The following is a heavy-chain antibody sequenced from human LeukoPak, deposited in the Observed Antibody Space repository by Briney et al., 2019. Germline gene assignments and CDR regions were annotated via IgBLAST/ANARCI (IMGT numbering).Heavy chain of an antibody. CDR1: GYTFTSYD. Sequence: GASVTVSCKASGYTFTSYDINWVRQATGQGLEWRGWRNPNSGKTGYAQKFQGRVTMTRNTSINKAYMELSSLRSEETAVSYCARVSRRSGTPGRWGQGTLVTVSS. V-gene: IGHV1-8*01. J-gene: IGHJ4*02. CDR2: RNPNSGKT. CDR3: ARVSRRSGTPGR. D-gene: IGHD3-3*01.